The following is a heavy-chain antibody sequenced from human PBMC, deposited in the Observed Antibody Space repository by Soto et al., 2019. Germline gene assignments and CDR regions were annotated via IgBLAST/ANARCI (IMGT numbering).Heavy chain of an antibody. V-gene: IGHV4-30-2*01. CDR2: IYHSGST. CDR1: GGSISSGGYS. Sequence: SETLSLTCAVSGGSISSGGYSWSWIRQPPGKGLKWIGYIYHSGSTYYNPSLKSRVTISVDRSKNQFSLKLSSVTAADTAVYYCARSGTYGDYGQGYFDYWGQGTLVTVSS. J-gene: IGHJ4*02. D-gene: IGHD4-17*01. CDR3: ARSGTYGDYGQGYFDY.